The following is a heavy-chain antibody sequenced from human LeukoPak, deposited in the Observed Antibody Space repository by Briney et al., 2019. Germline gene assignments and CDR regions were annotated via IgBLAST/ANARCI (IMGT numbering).Heavy chain of an antibody. CDR1: GGTFSSYV. Sequence: SVKVSCKASGGTFSSYVIHWVRQAPGQGLEWMGGIIPIFGSANYAQKFQGRLTITADESTNTANMELSSLRSDDTAVYYCARDGRGSRSSWFDPWGQGTLVIVSS. CDR2: IIPIFGSA. V-gene: IGHV1-69*13. CDR3: ARDGRGSRSSWFDP. J-gene: IGHJ5*02. D-gene: IGHD3-10*01.